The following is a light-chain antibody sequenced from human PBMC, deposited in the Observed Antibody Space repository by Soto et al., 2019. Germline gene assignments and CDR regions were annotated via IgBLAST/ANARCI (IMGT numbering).Light chain of an antibody. V-gene: IGKV1-5*01. Sequence: IQMTQSPSTLSASVGDRVTITCRASQSIGAWLAWYQQKPGKAPNLLIYDDSSLESGVPSRFSGSGSGTEFPLTINSLQPDDFGTFYCQHYSTYSLTFGPGTKVDIK. J-gene: IGKJ3*01. CDR3: QHYSTYSLT. CDR2: DDS. CDR1: QSIGAW.